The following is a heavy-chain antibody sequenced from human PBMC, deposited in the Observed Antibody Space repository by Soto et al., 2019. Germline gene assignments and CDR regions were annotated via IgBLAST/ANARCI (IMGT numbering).Heavy chain of an antibody. CDR2: ISYDGSNK. CDR1: GFTFSSYA. D-gene: IGHD2-21*02. CDR3: ARGALAYCGGDCYSGVDY. V-gene: IGHV3-30-3*01. J-gene: IGHJ4*02. Sequence: QVQLVESGGGVVQPGRSLRLSCAASGFTFSSYAMHWVRQAPGKGLEWVAVISYDGSNKYYADSVKGRFTISRDNSKNTXXLQMNSLRAEDTAVYYCARGALAYCGGDCYSGVDYWGQGTLVTVSS.